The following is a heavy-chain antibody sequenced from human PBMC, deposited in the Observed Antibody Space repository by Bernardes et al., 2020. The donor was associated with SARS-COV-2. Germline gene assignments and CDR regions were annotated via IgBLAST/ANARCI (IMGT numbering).Heavy chain of an antibody. Sequence: SETLSLTCTVSGGSISSYYWSWIRQPPGKGLEWIGYIYYSGSTNYNPSLKSRVTISVDTSKNQFSLKLSSVTAADTAVYYCARVHFSGLTVRYFDYWGQGTLVTVSS. D-gene: IGHD3-10*01. CDR1: GGSISSYY. V-gene: IGHV4-59*01. J-gene: IGHJ4*02. CDR3: ARVHFSGLTVRYFDY. CDR2: IYYSGST.